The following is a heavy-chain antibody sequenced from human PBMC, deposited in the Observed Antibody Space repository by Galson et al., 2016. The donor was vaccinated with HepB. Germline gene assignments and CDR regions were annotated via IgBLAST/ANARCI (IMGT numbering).Heavy chain of an antibody. J-gene: IGHJ4*01. CDR3: ARRGSNNGLDY. V-gene: IGHV5-51*01. Sequence: QSGAEVKEPGESLRISCETSGYDFASLWIAWVRQKPGKGLEWMGMIFPYDSDTKYNPPFQGLAIISADKSINTTFLQWSSLKASDTAMYYCARRGSNNGLDYWGQGTPVSVS. CDR1: GYDFASLW. CDR2: IFPYDSDT. D-gene: IGHD2-8*01.